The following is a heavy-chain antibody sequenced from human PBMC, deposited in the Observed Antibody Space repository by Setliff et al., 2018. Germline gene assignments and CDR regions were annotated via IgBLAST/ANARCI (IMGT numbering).Heavy chain of an antibody. D-gene: IGHD2-15*01. J-gene: IGHJ4*02. V-gene: IGHV3-7*03. Sequence: GSLRLSCAASGFTFSNYWMSWVRQTPGKGLEWVAHIKQDGSEKYYVDSVKGRFIISRDNAKNSLYLQMDSLRDEDTAVYYCARTCSGSGCYAGLESWGQGTPVTVSS. CDR2: IKQDGSEK. CDR1: GFTFSNYW. CDR3: ARTCSGSGCYAGLES.